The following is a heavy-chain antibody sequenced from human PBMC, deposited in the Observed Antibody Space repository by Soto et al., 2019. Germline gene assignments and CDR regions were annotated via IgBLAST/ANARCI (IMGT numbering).Heavy chain of an antibody. CDR3: ARATGTLRSRNCDY. CDR1: GGSISTVGHY. CDR2: IYHTGST. Sequence: SETLSLTCSVSGGSISTVGHYWTWIRQPPGKGLEWIGSIYHTGSTYYSKSLRSRLTMSVDTSKSQFSLRLSSVTAADTAVYYCARATGTLRSRNCDYWGQGSLVTVSS. D-gene: IGHD1-1*01. V-gene: IGHV4-31*03. J-gene: IGHJ4*02.